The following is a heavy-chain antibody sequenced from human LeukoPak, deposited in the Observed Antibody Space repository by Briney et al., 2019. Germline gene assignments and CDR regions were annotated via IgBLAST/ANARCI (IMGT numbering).Heavy chain of an antibody. CDR2: IYYSGST. Sequence: PSETLSLTCTVSGGSISSYYWSWIRQPPGKGLEWIGYIYYSGSTNYNPSLKSRVTISVDTSKNQFSLKLSSVTAADTAVYYCARVGDCSSTSCYGGLFDYWGQGTLVTVSS. V-gene: IGHV4-59*12. D-gene: IGHD2-2*01. J-gene: IGHJ4*02. CDR3: ARVGDCSSTSCYGGLFDY. CDR1: GGSISSYY.